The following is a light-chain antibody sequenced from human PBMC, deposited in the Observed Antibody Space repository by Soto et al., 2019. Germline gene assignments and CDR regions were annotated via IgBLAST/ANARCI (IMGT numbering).Light chain of an antibody. J-gene: IGKJ1*01. CDR3: QQYNSYSGT. Sequence: DIQMTQFPSSLSASVGDRVTITCRASQAIRNDLAWYQQKPGRAPKRLIYGSSSLQSGVPSRFSGRGSGTEFTLTISSLQPEDFATYYCQQYNSYSGTFGQGTKVDIK. CDR2: GSS. CDR1: QAIRND. V-gene: IGKV1-17*01.